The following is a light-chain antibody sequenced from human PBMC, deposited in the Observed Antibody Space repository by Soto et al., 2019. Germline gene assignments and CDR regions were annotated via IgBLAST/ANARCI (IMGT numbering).Light chain of an antibody. V-gene: IGKV3-15*01. Sequence: ETMLTQSPATLSVYPGERGTLTCRASQSVDNNFAWYQQTPGKDPRILIYGASTRATGIPARFSGSGSGTDFTLTISSLQSEDFAVYFCQQFYTWPQTFGHGTKV. CDR1: QSVDNN. CDR3: QQFYTWPQT. CDR2: GAS. J-gene: IGKJ1*01.